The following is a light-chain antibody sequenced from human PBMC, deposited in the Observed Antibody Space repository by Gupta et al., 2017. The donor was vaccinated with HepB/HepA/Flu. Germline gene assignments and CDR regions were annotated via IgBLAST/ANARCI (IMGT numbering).Light chain of an antibody. Sequence: EAVLTHSPTTLSFSPGEKATLSCRASQSVGTYFAWYQQKPGQAPRLLIYDASNRATGLPARFGGSGSGTDFTLTISSLEPEDFAVYYCHQGRNWPLTFGQGTRLEIK. J-gene: IGKJ5*01. V-gene: IGKV3-11*01. CDR2: DAS. CDR1: QSVGTY. CDR3: HQGRNWPLT.